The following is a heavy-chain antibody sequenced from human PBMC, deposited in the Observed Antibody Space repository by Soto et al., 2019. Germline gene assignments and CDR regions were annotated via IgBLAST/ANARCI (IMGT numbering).Heavy chain of an antibody. D-gene: IGHD2-21*02. J-gene: IGHJ6*02. CDR3: ARLNGVVATPDYGMDV. CDR2: INREGTNT. V-gene: IGHV3-74*01. CDR1: WFNFSKLG. Sequence: VGSQRLPCAASWFNFSKLGIYWVLQGPGKRLMWVSHINREGTNTNYADSVKGRFTISRDNAKNTLYMQMNSLRVEDSALYYCARLNGVVATPDYGMDVWGQGTTVTVSS.